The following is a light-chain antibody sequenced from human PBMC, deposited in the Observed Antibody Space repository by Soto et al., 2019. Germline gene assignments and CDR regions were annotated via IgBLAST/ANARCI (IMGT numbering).Light chain of an antibody. CDR2: DVT. CDR3: CTYKNITIDVV. J-gene: IGLJ2*01. V-gene: IGLV2-14*01. Sequence: QSALTQPASVSGSPGQSITISCTGTSSDVGDYYYVSWYQQHPGKAPKLLIFDVTHRPSGVSDRFSGSKSGNTASLTISGVRPEDEADYYCCTYKNITIDVVFGGGTKVTVL. CDR1: SSDVGDYYY.